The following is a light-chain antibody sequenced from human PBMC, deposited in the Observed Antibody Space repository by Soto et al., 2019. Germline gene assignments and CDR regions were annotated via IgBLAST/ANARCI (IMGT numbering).Light chain of an antibody. V-gene: IGKV2-28*01. Sequence: DIVMTQSPLSLPVTPGEPASISCRSSQSLLHSSAKNYLDWYLQKPGQSPQLLIYLGSNRASGVPDRFSGNGSGTDFTLKISRVEAEDVGVYYYMQALETPNTFGQGTRLDIK. CDR3: MQALETPNT. J-gene: IGKJ5*01. CDR1: QSLLHSSAKNY. CDR2: LGS.